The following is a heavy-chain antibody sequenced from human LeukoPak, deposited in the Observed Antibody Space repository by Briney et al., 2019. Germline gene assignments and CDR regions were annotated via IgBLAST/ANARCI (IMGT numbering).Heavy chain of an antibody. CDR2: IYYSGST. CDR3: ARLYDSSGYTNWLDP. CDR1: GGSISSHY. D-gene: IGHD3-22*01. V-gene: IGHV4-59*11. Sequence: SETLSLTCTVSGGSISSHYWSWIRQPPGKGLEWIGYIYYSGSTKYNPSLKSRVTISVDTSKNQFSLKLSSVTAADTAAYYCARLYDSSGYTNWLDPWGPGNPGHRLL. J-gene: IGHJ5*02.